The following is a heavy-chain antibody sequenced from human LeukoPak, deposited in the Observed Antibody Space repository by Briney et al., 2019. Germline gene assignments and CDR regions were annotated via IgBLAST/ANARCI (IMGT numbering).Heavy chain of an antibody. V-gene: IGHV1-18*01. J-gene: IGHJ2*01. D-gene: IGHD2-2*01. CDR1: GYSFTSYG. CDR3: ARDLCSSTSCLPMYWYFDL. Sequence: ASVKVSCKASGYSFTSYGISWVRQAPGQGLEWMGWISSHNGNTNYAQRLQGRVTMTTDTSTSTAYMELRSLRSDDTAVYYCARDLCSSTSCLPMYWYFDLWGRGTLVTVSS. CDR2: ISSHNGNT.